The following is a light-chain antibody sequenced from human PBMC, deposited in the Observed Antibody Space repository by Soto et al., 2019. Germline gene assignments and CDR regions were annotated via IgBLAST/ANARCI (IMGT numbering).Light chain of an antibody. CDR2: DVS. J-gene: IGLJ2*01. CDR1: SSDVGGYNY. V-gene: IGLV2-14*01. Sequence: QSALTQPASVSASPGQSITISCTGTSSDVGGYNYVSWYQQYQGTAPKLMIHDVSIRPSGVSDRFTGSKSGNTASLSISGLQSEDEADYYCSSYTSSTTLVVFGGGTQLTVL. CDR3: SSYTSSTTLVV.